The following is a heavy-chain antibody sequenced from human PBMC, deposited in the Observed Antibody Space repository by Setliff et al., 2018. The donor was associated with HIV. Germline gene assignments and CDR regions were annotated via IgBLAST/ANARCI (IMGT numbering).Heavy chain of an antibody. CDR2: IKQDGSEK. Sequence: PGESLKISCAVSGFTFSSYWMSWVRQAPGKGLEWVANIKQDGSEKYYVDSVKGRFTISRDNAKNSLYLQMNSLRAEDMAVYYCARGPSEGGTNWGQGTLVTVSS. J-gene: IGHJ4*02. D-gene: IGHD2-15*01. V-gene: IGHV3-7*01. CDR3: ARGPSEGGTN. CDR1: GFTFSSYW.